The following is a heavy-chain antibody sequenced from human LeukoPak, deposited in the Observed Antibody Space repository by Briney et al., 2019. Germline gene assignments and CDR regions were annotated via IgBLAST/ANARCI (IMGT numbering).Heavy chain of an antibody. D-gene: IGHD3-10*01. CDR1: GYTFTGYC. J-gene: IGHJ5*02. Sequence: ASVKVSCKASGYTFTGYCMHWVRQAPGQGLEWMGWINPNSGGTNYAQKFQGRVTMTRDTSISTAYMELSRLRSDDTAVYYCAREVEYYGSGSYYTKAYWFDPWGQGTLVTVSS. V-gene: IGHV1-2*02. CDR3: AREVEYYGSGSYYTKAYWFDP. CDR2: INPNSGGT.